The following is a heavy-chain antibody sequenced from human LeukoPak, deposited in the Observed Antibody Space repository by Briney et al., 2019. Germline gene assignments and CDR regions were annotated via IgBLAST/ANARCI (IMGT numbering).Heavy chain of an antibody. D-gene: IGHD5-18*01. CDR1: GFTFSSYS. CDR2: IGSSSSYI. CDR3: AASTKHTAMVDY. Sequence: PGGSLRLSCAASGFTFSSYSMNWVRQAPGKGLEWVSSIGSSSSYIYYADSVKGRFTISRGNAKNSLHLQMNSLRAEDTAVYYCAASTKHTAMVDYWGQGTLVTVSS. J-gene: IGHJ4*02. V-gene: IGHV3-21*01.